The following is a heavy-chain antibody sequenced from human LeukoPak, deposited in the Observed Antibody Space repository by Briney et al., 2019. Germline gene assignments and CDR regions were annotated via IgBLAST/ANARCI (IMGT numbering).Heavy chain of an antibody. D-gene: IGHD6-13*01. Sequence: SETLSLTCAVYGGSFSGYYWSWIRQPPGKGLEWIGEINHSGSTNYNPSLKSRVTISVDTSKNQFSLKLSSVTAADTPVYYCARARYSSSWAYYYMDVWGKGTTVTVSS. V-gene: IGHV4-34*01. CDR1: GGSFSGYY. J-gene: IGHJ6*03. CDR2: INHSGST. CDR3: ARARYSSSWAYYYMDV.